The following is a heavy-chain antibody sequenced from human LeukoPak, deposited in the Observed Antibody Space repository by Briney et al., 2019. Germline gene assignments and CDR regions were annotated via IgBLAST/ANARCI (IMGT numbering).Heavy chain of an antibody. CDR1: GVSISSGSNY. J-gene: IGHJ3*02. Sequence: SETLSLTCSVPGVSISSGSNYWGWIRQPPGKTLEWIGSIYSSGNTYYNPSLKSRVIILIDTAKNHFSLNLSSVTAADTAVYYCARSDGYGLVGIWGQGTMVTVSS. CDR2: IYSSGNT. V-gene: IGHV4-39*07. CDR3: ARSDGYGLVGI. D-gene: IGHD3-10*01.